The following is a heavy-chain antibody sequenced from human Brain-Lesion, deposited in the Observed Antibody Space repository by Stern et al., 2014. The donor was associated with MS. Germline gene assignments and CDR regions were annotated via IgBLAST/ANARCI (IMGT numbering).Heavy chain of an antibody. CDR1: GGSISSGGYY. CDR2: IFNSGST. V-gene: IGHV4-61*02. Sequence: QLQLQESGPGLVKPSQTLSLSCTVSGGSISSGGYYWSWIRQPAGKGLAWIGRIFNSGSTSYNPSLKRRVTISIDTSKNQFSLRLNSMTAADTAVYYCARGRVVPGFQYYATDVWGQGTTVIVSS. D-gene: IGHD2-2*01. CDR3: ARGRVVPGFQYYATDV. J-gene: IGHJ6*02.